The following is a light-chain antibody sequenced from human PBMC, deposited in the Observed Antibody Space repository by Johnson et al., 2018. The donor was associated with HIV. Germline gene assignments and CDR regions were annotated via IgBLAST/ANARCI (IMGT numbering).Light chain of an antibody. V-gene: IGLV1-51*01. Sequence: VLTQPPSVSAAPGQKVTISCSGSSSNIGNNYVSWYQQLPGTAPKLLIYDNNQRPSGIPDRFSGSKSGTSATLGITGLQTGDEADYYCGTWDSSLSAGVFGTGTKVTVL. CDR3: GTWDSSLSAGV. CDR1: SSNIGNNY. J-gene: IGLJ1*01. CDR2: DNN.